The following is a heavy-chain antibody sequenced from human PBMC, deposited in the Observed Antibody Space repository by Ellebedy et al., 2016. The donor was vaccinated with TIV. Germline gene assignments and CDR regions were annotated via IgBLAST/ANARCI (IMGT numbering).Heavy chain of an antibody. CDR1: GGSISSSNW. Sequence: SETLSLTCAVSGGSISSSNWWSWVRQPPGKGLEWIGEIYHSGSTNYNPSLKTRVTISLDKSKNHFSLNLSSVTAADTAVYYCARDMSIDLLRGEPIPMKTFDYWGQGTLVTVSS. CDR2: IYHSGST. V-gene: IGHV4-4*02. J-gene: IGHJ4*02. CDR3: ARDMSIDLLRGEPIPMKTFDY. D-gene: IGHD3-10*01.